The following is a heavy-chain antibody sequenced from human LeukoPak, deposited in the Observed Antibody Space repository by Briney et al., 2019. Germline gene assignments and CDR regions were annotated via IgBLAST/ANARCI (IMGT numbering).Heavy chain of an antibody. CDR3: ARGRLVFDP. V-gene: IGHV3-23*01. D-gene: IGHD6-6*01. J-gene: IGHJ5*02. CDR2: ISGSGDTT. CDR1: GFTFSNYA. Sequence: GGSLRLSCAASGFTFSNYAMTWVRQAPGKGLEWVSAISGSGDTTYYADSVKGRFTISRDNSKNALYLQMNSLRAEDTAVYYCARGRLVFDPWGQGTLVTVSS.